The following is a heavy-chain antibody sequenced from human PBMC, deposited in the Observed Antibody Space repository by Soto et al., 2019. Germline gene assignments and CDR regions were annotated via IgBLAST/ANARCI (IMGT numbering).Heavy chain of an antibody. CDR2: IYYSEST. CDR3: ARGYVYFDY. Sequence: PSETLSLTCTVSGGSISSYYWTWIRQPPGKGLEWIGYIYYSESTNYNPSLKSRVTISADTSKNQFSLKLSSVTAADTAVYYCARGYVYFDYWGQGVLVTVSS. D-gene: IGHD5-12*01. CDR1: GGSISSYY. J-gene: IGHJ4*02. V-gene: IGHV4-59*01.